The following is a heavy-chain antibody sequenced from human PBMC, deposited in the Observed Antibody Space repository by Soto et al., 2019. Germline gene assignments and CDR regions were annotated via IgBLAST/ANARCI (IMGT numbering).Heavy chain of an antibody. Sequence: XGSLCLSFVASGFTFSTHWMSWVRQAPGKGLEWVANIKEDGSEKNYVDSVKGRFTISRDNARTSLYLQMDSLRAEDTAVYYCTRDIRNSEYSISDHWGQGPLVTVSS. CDR2: IKEDGSEK. CDR3: TRDIRNSEYSISDH. V-gene: IGHV3-7*03. D-gene: IGHD6-6*01. CDR1: GFTFSTHW. J-gene: IGHJ5*02.